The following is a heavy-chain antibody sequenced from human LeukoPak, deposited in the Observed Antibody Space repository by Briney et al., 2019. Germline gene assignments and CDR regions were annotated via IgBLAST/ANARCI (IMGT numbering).Heavy chain of an antibody. CDR3: ASLKLLRNSVFYYYYMDV. CDR2: IYHSGST. J-gene: IGHJ6*03. V-gene: IGHV4-30-2*01. Sequence: PSETLSLTCAVSGGSLSSGGYSWSWIRQPPGKGLEWIGYIYHSGSTYSTPSLKSRVTISVDTSKNQFSLKLSSVTAADTAVYYCASLKLLRNSVFYYYYMDVWGKGTTVTVSS. D-gene: IGHD2-15*01. CDR1: GGSLSSGGYS.